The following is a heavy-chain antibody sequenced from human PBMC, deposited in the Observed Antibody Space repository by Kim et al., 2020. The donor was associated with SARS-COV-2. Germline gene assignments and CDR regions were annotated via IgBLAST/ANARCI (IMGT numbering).Heavy chain of an antibody. V-gene: IGHV4-30-4*01. D-gene: IGHD6-13*01. CDR3: ATAAGDAFDI. J-gene: IGHJ3*02. CDR1: GGSISSEDYY. CDR2: TSHSGST. Sequence: SETLSLTCTVSGGSISSEDYYWSWIRQPPGKGLEWIGYTSHSGSTYYNPSLKSRITISTDTSKNHFSLTLTSVTTADTAVYYCATAAGDAFDIWGQGTKV.